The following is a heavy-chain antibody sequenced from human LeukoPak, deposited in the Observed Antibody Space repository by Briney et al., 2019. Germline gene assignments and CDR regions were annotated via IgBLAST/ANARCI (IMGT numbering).Heavy chain of an antibody. J-gene: IGHJ4*02. CDR2: IYYSGST. D-gene: IGHD3-3*01. CDR3: ASITLRVLDY. Sequence: PLESLSLTCTVSGGSMSSSSYYWGWIRQPPGKGLEWIGSIYYSGSTYYNPSLKSRVTISVDTSKNQFSLKLSSVTAADTAVYYCASITLRVLDYWGQGTLVTVPS. CDR1: GGSMSSSSYY. V-gene: IGHV4-39*01.